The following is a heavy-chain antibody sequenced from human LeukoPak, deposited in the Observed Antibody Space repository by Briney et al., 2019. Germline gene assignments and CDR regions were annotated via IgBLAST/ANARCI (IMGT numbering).Heavy chain of an antibody. Sequence: GGSLRLSCAASGFTFSSYWMHWVRQGPGKGLVWVSRINSDGSSTSYADTVKGRFTISRDNAKSTLYLQMNSLRAEDTAVYYCAKDSIFGTIYYYYMDVWGKGTTVTVSS. J-gene: IGHJ6*03. CDR2: INSDGSST. CDR1: GFTFSSYW. CDR3: AKDSIFGTIYYYYMDV. D-gene: IGHD3-3*01. V-gene: IGHV3-74*01.